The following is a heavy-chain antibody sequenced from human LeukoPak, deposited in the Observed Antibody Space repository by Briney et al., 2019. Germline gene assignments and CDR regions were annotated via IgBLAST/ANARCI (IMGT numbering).Heavy chain of an antibody. D-gene: IGHD1-1*01. J-gene: IGHJ5*02. CDR2: INSDGGVT. V-gene: IGHV3-74*01. Sequence: PGGSLRLSCVASGFISSDYWIHWVRQAPGKGLVWVSRINSDGGVTTYADSVKGRFTISRDNTKNSLYLQMNSLRAEDTAVYYCARENEGFDPWGQGTLVTVSS. CDR3: ARENEGFDP. CDR1: GFISSDYW.